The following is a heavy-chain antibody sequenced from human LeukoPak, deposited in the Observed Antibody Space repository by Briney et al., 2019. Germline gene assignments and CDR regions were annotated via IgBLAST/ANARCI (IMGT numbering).Heavy chain of an antibody. CDR1: GGSFSGYY. V-gene: IGHV4-34*01. J-gene: IGHJ3*02. CDR3: AREDYDFWSGDAFDI. Sequence: PSETLSLTCAVYGGSFSGYYWSWIRQPPGKGLEWIGEINHSGSTNYNPSLKSRVTISVDTSKNQFSLKLSSVTAADTAVYYCAREDYDFWSGDAFDIWSQGTMVTVSS. D-gene: IGHD3-3*01. CDR2: INHSGST.